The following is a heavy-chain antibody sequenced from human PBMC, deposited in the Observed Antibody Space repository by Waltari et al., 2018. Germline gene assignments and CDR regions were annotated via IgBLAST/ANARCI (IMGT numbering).Heavy chain of an antibody. CDR1: GGSFSGYY. D-gene: IGHD5-18*01. CDR2: INQSGST. Sequence: QVQLQQWGAGLLKPSETLSLTCAVYGGSFSGYYWSWIRQPPGKGLAWIGEINQSGSTNYSPSLKSRVPISVDTSKNQFSLKLSSVTAADTAVDYCARGQFGIQRWFAPNWFDPWGQGTLVTVSS. CDR3: ARGQFGIQRWFAPNWFDP. V-gene: IGHV4-34*01. J-gene: IGHJ5*02.